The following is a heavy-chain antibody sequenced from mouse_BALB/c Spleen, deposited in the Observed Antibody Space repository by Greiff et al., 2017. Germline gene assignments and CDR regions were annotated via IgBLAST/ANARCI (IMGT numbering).Heavy chain of an antibody. J-gene: IGHJ2*01. CDR2: IRNKANGYTT. V-gene: IGHV7-3*02. D-gene: IGHD2-1*01. Sequence: EVKLMESGGGLVQPGGSLRLSCATSGFTFTDYYMSWVRQPPGKALEWLGFIRNKANGYTTEYSASVKGRFTISRDNSQSILYLQMNTLRAEDSATYYCARADGNYFDYWGQGTTLTVSS. CDR3: ARADGNYFDY. CDR1: GFTFTDYY.